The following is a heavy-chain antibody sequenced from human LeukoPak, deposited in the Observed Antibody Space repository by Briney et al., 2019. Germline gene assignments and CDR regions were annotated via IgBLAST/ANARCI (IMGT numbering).Heavy chain of an antibody. V-gene: IGHV3-48*01. Sequence: GGSLRLSCVASGFTFSSYTMKWVRQAPGKGLEWVAYISRGGTTIYYADSVKGRFTISRYNAKNSLYLQMNSLRAEDTDMYYCARGQFGERFDPWGQGTLVTVSS. CDR1: GFTFSSYT. J-gene: IGHJ5*02. D-gene: IGHD3-10*01. CDR2: ISRGGTTI. CDR3: ARGQFGERFDP.